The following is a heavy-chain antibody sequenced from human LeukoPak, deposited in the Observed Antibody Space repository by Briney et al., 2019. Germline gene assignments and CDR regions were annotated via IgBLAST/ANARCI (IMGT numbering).Heavy chain of an antibody. J-gene: IGHJ3*02. CDR3: AREMYSGMYNDAFDI. Sequence: GGSLRLSCAASGFTFSSYSMNWIRQAPGKGLEWVSSISSSTSYIYYADSVKGRFTISRDNSKNTLYLQMNNLRAEDTAMYYCAREMYSGMYNDAFDIWGQGTKVTVSS. CDR2: ISSSTSYI. CDR1: GFTFSSYS. V-gene: IGHV3-21*04. D-gene: IGHD1-26*01.